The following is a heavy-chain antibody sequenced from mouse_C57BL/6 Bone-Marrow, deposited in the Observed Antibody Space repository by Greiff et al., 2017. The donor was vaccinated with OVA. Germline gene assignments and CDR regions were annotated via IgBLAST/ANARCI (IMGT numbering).Heavy chain of an antibody. CDR3: ARRLNYAMDY. J-gene: IGHJ4*01. CDR2: ISNGGGST. Sequence: EVQVVESGGGLVQPGGSLKLSCAASGFTFSDYYMYWVRQTPEKRLEWVAYISNGGGSTYYPDTVKGRFTISRDNAKNTLYLQMSRLKSEDTAMYYCARRLNYAMDYWGQGTSVTVSS. V-gene: IGHV5-12*01. CDR1: GFTFSDYY. D-gene: IGHD2-4*01.